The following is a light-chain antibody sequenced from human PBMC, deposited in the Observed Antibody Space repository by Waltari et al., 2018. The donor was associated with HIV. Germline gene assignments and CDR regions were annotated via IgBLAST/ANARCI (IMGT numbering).Light chain of an antibody. CDR2: DVT. J-gene: IGLJ3*02. V-gene: IGLV2-14*01. CDR3: NSYTISSTLGV. Sequence: QSALTQPASVSGSPGQSTTISCTGTSSDVGVYKHVSWYQQHPGKAPKLIIYDVTNRPSVVSNRFSGSKSGNTASLTISGLQAEDEADYYCNSYTISSTLGVFGGGTKLTVL. CDR1: SSDVGVYKH.